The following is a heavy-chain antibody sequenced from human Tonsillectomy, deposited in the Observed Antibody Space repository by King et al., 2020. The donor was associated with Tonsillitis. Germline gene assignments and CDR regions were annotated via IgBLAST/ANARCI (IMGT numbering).Heavy chain of an antibody. D-gene: IGHD3-3*01. J-gene: IGHJ5*02. CDR2: ISGSGGST. V-gene: IGHV3-23*04. CDR1: GFTFSSYA. CDR3: AKAQDRDFWSGHNWFDP. Sequence: VQLVESGGGLVQPGGSLRLSCADSGFTFSSYAMSWVRQAPGKGLEWVSAISGSGGSTYYADSVKGRFTISRDNSKNTLYLQMNSLRAEETAVYYCAKAQDRDFWSGHNWFDPWGQGTLVTVSS.